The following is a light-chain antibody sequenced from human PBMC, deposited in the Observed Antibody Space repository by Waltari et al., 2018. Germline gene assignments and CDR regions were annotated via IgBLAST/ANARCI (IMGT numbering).Light chain of an antibody. CDR1: QTVLYSSNNKNY. J-gene: IGKJ4*01. CDR2: WAS. V-gene: IGKV4-1*01. CDR3: QQYYSSVT. Sequence: DIVMTQSPDSLAVSLGERAAINCKSSQTVLYSSNNKNYLAWYQQKPGQPPKLLIYWASTRESGVPDRFSGSGSGKHFTLTISSLQAEDVAVYYCQQYYSSVTFGGGTKVEIK.